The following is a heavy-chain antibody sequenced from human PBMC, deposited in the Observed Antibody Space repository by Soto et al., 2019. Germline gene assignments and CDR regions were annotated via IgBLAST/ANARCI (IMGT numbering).Heavy chain of an antibody. CDR1: GGSINSGGYS. J-gene: IGHJ4*02. D-gene: IGHD3-10*01. CDR3: ARGITMVRGVISPAFDY. V-gene: IGHV4-30-2*01. Sequence: SETLSLTCTVSGGSINSGGYSWTWIRQPPGKGLEWIGFIYHTGTTYYNPSLKSRVTISVDRSKNQFSLKLSSVTAADTAVYYCARGITMVRGVISPAFDYWGQGTLVTVSS. CDR2: IYHTGTT.